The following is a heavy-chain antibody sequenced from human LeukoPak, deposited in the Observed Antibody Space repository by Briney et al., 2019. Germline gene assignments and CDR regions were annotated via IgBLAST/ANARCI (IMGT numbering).Heavy chain of an antibody. V-gene: IGHV3-30*18. J-gene: IGHJ4*02. CDR1: GFMFSNYW. CDR3: AKDLPNYYGSGGFDY. Sequence: GGSLRLSCAASGFMFSNYWMSWVRQAPGKGLEWVAVISYDGSNKYYADSVKGRFTISRDNSKNTLYLQMNSLRAEDTAVYYCAKDLPNYYGSGGFDYWGQGTLVTVSS. D-gene: IGHD3-10*01. CDR2: ISYDGSNK.